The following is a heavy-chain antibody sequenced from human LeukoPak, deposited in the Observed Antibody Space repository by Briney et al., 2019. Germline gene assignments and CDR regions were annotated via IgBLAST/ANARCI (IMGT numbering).Heavy chain of an antibody. CDR2: IYYSGST. J-gene: IGHJ4*02. Sequence: PSETLSLTCTVSGGSVSSGSYYWSWIRQPPGKGLEWIGYIYYSGSTNYNPSLKSRVTISVDTSKNQFSLKLSSVTAADTAVYYCARARSIAVAGPYFDYRGQGTLVTVSS. CDR3: ARARSIAVAGPYFDY. V-gene: IGHV4-61*01. CDR1: GGSVSSGSYY. D-gene: IGHD6-19*01.